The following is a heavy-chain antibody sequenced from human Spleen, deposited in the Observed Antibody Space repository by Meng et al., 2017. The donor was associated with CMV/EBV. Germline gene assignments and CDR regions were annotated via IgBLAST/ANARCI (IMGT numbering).Heavy chain of an antibody. CDR2: ISGNSGSI. CDR3: AKEELIYDFCSGYYGERWYDP. D-gene: IGHD3-3*01. J-gene: IGHJ5*02. CDR1: GFTFDDYA. Sequence: SLKISCAASGFTFDDYAMHWVRQAPGKGLEWVSCISGNSGSIGYADSVKGRFTISRDNAKNSLYLQMNSLRAEDTALYYCAKEELIYDFCSGYYGERWYDPWGQGTLVTVSS. V-gene: IGHV3-9*01.